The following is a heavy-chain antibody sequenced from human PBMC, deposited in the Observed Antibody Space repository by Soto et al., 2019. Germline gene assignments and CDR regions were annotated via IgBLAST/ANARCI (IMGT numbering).Heavy chain of an antibody. V-gene: IGHV3-23*01. Sequence: EVQLLESGGGLVQPGGSLRLSCAASGFTFSSYAMSWVRQAPGKGLEWVSVISGSGGSTYYADSVKGRFTISRDNSKNTLYLQMNSLRAEDTAVYYCARDQRDYDFWSGYFVYYGMDVWGQGTTVTVSS. D-gene: IGHD3-3*01. J-gene: IGHJ6*02. CDR2: ISGSGGST. CDR3: ARDQRDYDFWSGYFVYYGMDV. CDR1: GFTFSSYA.